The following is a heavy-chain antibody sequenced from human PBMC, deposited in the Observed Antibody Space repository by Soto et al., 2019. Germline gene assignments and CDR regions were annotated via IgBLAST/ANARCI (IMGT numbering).Heavy chain of an antibody. Sequence: ASVKVSCKASGYTFSSYGMHWVRQAPGHRLEWMGWINVGNGGTAYSQKFQPRVTITRDTTASTAYMELNSLISEDTAVYYCARHDAFDVWGQGTMVTVSS. CDR2: INVGNGGT. V-gene: IGHV1-3*01. CDR1: GYTFSSYG. J-gene: IGHJ3*01. CDR3: ARHDAFDV.